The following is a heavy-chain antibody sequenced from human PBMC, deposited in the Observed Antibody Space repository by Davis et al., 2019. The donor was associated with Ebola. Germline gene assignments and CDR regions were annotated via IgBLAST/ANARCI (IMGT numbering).Heavy chain of an antibody. J-gene: IGHJ6*02. D-gene: IGHD6-19*01. Sequence: HTGGSLRLSCAASGFTFSSSWMHWVRQAPGKGLLWVSCINSDASSATYAASVKGRFTISRDNSKNTLYLQMNSLRAEDTAVYYCAKDRAVAGTLVGYYYYYGMDVWGQGTTVTVSS. CDR2: INSDASSA. V-gene: IGHV3-74*01. CDR1: GFTFSSSW. CDR3: AKDRAVAGTLVGYYYYYGMDV.